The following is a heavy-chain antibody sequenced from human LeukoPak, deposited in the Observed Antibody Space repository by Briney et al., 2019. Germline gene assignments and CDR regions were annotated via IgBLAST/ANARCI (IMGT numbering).Heavy chain of an antibody. CDR2: IDPSDSYT. D-gene: IGHD3-16*01. Sequence: GESLRISFKGSGXTFSSHWIFWVRQMPGKGLDWMGRIDPSDSYTDYSPSFQGHVTISADKSIGTAYLQWSSLKASDTAIYYCARHLGDFWGQGTLVTVSS. V-gene: IGHV5-10-1*01. CDR1: GXTFSSHW. J-gene: IGHJ4*02. CDR3: ARHLGDF.